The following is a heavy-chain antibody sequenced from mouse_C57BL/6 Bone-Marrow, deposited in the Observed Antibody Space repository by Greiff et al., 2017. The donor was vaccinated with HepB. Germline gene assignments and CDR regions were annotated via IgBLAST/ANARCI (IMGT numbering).Heavy chain of an antibody. CDR1: GFNIKHTY. V-gene: IGHV14-3*01. CDR2: IYPADGNT. Sequence: VQLKESVAELVRPGASVKLSCTASGFNIKHTYMHWVMQGPEQGLEWIGRIYPADGNTNYAPKFQGKATITADTSSTTAYLQRSSLTSEDTAIYYCADGYYYGYCDVWGTGTTVTVSS. J-gene: IGHJ1*03. D-gene: IGHD2-3*01. CDR3: ADGYYYGYCDV.